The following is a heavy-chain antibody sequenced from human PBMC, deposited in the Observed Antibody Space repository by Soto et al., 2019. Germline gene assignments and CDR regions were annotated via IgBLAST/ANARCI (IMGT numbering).Heavy chain of an antibody. CDR1: GYTFTSYG. Sequence: ASVKVSCKASGYTFTSYGISWVRQAPGQGLEWMGWISAYNGNTNYAQKLQGRVTMTTDTSTSTAYMELRSLRSDDTAVYYCARDPRMYNWNYVPSGYWGQGTLVTVSS. V-gene: IGHV1-18*04. CDR2: ISAYNGNT. CDR3: ARDPRMYNWNYVPSGY. J-gene: IGHJ4*02. D-gene: IGHD1-7*01.